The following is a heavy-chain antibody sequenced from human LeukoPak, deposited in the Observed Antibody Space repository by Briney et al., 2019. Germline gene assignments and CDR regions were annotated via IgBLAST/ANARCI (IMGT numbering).Heavy chain of an antibody. V-gene: IGHV3-23*01. CDR1: GFTFSSYA. CDR3: ARGMSSGYDFDY. D-gene: IGHD5-12*01. CDR2: ISGSGGST. J-gene: IGHJ4*02. Sequence: GGSLRLSCAASGFTFSSYAMSWVRQAPGKGLEWVSAISGSGGSTYYADSVKGRFTISRDNAKNSLYLQMNSLRAEDTAVYYCARGMSSGYDFDYWGQGTLVTVSS.